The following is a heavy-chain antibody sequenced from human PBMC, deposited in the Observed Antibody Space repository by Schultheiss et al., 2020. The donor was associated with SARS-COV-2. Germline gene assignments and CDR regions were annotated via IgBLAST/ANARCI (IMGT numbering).Heavy chain of an antibody. J-gene: IGHJ4*02. CDR1: GGSFSGYY. CDR2: IYYSGST. V-gene: IGHV4-59*01. CDR3: ARAAVDTAMVFDY. Sequence: SETLSLTCAVYGGSFSGYYWSWIRQPPGKGLEWIGYIYYSGSTNYNPSLKSRVTISVDTSKNQFSLKLSSVTAADTAVYYCARAAVDTAMVFDYWGQGTLVTVSS. D-gene: IGHD5-18*01.